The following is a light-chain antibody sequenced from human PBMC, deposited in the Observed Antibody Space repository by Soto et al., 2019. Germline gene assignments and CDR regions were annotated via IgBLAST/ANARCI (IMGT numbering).Light chain of an antibody. Sequence: EVVLTQSPGTLSLSPGQRATLSCRASETIGSNYLAWYQQKPGQAPRLLIYGASRRAPGIPDRFSGSGSGTDFTLTISRLYPEDFVLYFCQQYGKTSLTFGRGTKVEIK. CDR2: GAS. CDR3: QQYGKTSLT. J-gene: IGKJ1*01. V-gene: IGKV3-20*01. CDR1: ETIGSNY.